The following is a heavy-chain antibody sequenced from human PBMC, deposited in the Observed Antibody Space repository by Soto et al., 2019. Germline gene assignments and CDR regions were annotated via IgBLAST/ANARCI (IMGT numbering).Heavy chain of an antibody. CDR1: GYSFAGYW. V-gene: IGHV5-10-1*01. CDR2: IDPSDSQT. CDR3: ATRICAADSGPNFIYYFVT. Sequence: GPSLKISCKGSGYSFAGYWITWVRQKPGKGLEWMGRIDPSDSQTYYSPSFRGHVTISATKSITTVFLQWSSLRASVTPMYYCATRICAADSGPNFIYYFVTRGQEALVATSS. D-gene: IGHD2-15*01. J-gene: IGHJ4*02.